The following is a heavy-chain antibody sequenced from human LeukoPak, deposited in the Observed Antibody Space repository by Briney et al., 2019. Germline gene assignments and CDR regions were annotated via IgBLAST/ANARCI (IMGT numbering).Heavy chain of an antibody. J-gene: IGHJ4*02. Sequence: ASVKVSCKASGYTFTGYYMHWVRQAPGQGLEWMGWINPNSGGTNYAQKFQGRVTMTRDTSISTAYMELSRLRSDDTAVYYCARRVGSGSYYLFDYWGQGTLVTVSS. CDR1: GYTFTGYY. CDR2: INPNSGGT. D-gene: IGHD3-10*01. V-gene: IGHV1-2*02. CDR3: ARRVGSGSYYLFDY.